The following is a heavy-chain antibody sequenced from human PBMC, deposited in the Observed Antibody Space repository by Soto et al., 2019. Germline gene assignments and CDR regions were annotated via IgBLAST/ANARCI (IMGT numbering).Heavy chain of an antibody. CDR2: IYYSGST. CDR1: GGSISSSSYY. J-gene: IGHJ5*02. V-gene: IGHV4-39*01. CDR3: ARSITGPLGEFDP. D-gene: IGHD1-20*01. Sequence: QLQLQESGPGLVKPSETLSLTCTVSGGSISSSSYYWGWMRQPPGKGLEWIGSIYYSGSTYYNPSLKSRVTISVDTSKNQFSLKLSSVTAADTAVSYCARSITGPLGEFDPWGQGTLVTVSS.